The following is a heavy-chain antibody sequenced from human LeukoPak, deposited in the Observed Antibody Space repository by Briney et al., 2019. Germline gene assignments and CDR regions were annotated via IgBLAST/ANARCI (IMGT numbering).Heavy chain of an antibody. CDR3: ARLGRDGYNDFDY. V-gene: IGHV4-59*08. D-gene: IGHD5-24*01. J-gene: IGHJ4*02. Sequence: SETLSLTCTVSGGSISSYYWSWIRQPPGEGLEWIGYIYYSGSTNYNPSLKSRVTISVDTSKNQFSLKLSSVTAADTAVYYCARLGRDGYNDFDYWGQGTLVTVSS. CDR1: GGSISSYY. CDR2: IYYSGST.